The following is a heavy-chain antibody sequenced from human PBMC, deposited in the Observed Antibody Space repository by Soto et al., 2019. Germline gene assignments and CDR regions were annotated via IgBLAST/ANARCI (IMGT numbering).Heavy chain of an antibody. CDR2: INNDGTST. Sequence: EVQLVESGGGLVQPGGSLRLSCAASGFIFSDYWMHWVRQVPGKGLVWVSRINNDGTSTKHADSVKGRFTISRDNARKMLYLQMSGLRADDTAVYYCATAQYYERSDYWGQGTLVTVSS. J-gene: IGHJ4*02. V-gene: IGHV3-74*03. CDR3: ATAQYYERSDY. CDR1: GFIFSDYW. D-gene: IGHD3-16*01.